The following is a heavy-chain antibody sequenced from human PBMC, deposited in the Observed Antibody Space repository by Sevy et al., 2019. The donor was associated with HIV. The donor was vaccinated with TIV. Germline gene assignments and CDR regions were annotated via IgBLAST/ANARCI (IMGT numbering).Heavy chain of an antibody. J-gene: IGHJ4*02. V-gene: IGHV3-53*01. Sequence: GGSLRLSCAASGFTVSSNYMSWVRQAPGKGVEWVSVIYSGGSTYYADSVKGRFTISRDNSKNTLYLQMNSLRAEDTAVYYCARLAAGALVDYWGQGTLVTVSS. CDR1: GFTVSSNY. CDR2: IYSGGST. D-gene: IGHD2-8*02. CDR3: ARLAAGALVDY.